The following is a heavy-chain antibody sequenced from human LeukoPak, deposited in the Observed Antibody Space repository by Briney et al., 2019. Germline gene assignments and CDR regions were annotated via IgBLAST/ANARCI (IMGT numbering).Heavy chain of an antibody. CDR2: ISWNSGSI. V-gene: IGHV3-9*01. CDR1: GFTFDDFA. Sequence: GGSLTLSRAASGFTFDDFARHWLPQAPGKGLEGCSGISWNSGSIGSAASVKGRFTISRANATNSLSLKMNSARAAATAVYYCARARSYYDSSGSDAFDLWGQGTMVTVSS. J-gene: IGHJ3*01. D-gene: IGHD3-22*01. CDR3: ARARSYYDSSGSDAFDL.